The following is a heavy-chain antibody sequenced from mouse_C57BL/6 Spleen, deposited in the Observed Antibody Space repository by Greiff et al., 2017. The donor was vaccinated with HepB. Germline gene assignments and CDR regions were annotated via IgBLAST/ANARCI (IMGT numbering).Heavy chain of an antibody. J-gene: IGHJ4*01. V-gene: IGHV2-2*01. CDR3: ARIYGNYWRNYAMDY. CDR1: GFSFTSYG. Sequence: VQLQESGPGLVQPSQCLSITCTVSGFSFTSYGVHWVRQSPGKGLEWLGVIWSGGSTDYYAAFISRLSISKDNSKSQVFFKMNSMQADDTAIYYCARIYGNYWRNYAMDYWGQGTSVTVSS. CDR2: IWSGGST. D-gene: IGHD2-1*01.